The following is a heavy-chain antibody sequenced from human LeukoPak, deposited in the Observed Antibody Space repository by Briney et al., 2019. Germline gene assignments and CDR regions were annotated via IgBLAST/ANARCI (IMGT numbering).Heavy chain of an antibody. J-gene: IGHJ4*02. CDR2: IYYSGST. D-gene: IGHD3-10*01. Sequence: SETLSLTCTVSGGSISSSSYYWGWIRQPPGKGLEWIGYIYYSGSTNYNPSLKSRVTTSVDTSKNQFSLKLTSVTAADTAMYYCARAPAHYYDSGSYFDYWGQGTLVTVSS. CDR1: GGSISSSSYY. CDR3: ARAPAHYYDSGSYFDY. V-gene: IGHV4-61*05.